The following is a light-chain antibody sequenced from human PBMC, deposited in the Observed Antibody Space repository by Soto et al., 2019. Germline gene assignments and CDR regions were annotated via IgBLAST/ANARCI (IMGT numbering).Light chain of an antibody. CDR3: ATWDGSLPAEV. J-gene: IGLJ2*01. Sequence: QSVLTQPPSVSGTPGQRVTISCSGSSSNVGSNTVHWYQQVPGTAPKLLIYDNNKRPSGIPDRFSGSKSGTSGTLDITGLQTGDEADYYCATWDGSLPAEVFGGGTKLTVL. CDR2: DNN. V-gene: IGLV1-51*01. CDR1: SSNVGSNT.